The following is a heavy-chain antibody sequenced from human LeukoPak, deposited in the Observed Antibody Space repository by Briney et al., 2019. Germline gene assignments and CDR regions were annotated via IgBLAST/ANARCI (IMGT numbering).Heavy chain of an antibody. J-gene: IGHJ4*02. CDR1: GGSISSGSYY. Sequence: SETLSLTCTVSGGSISSGSYYWSWIRQPAGKGLEWIGRIYTSGSTNYNPSLKSRVTISVDTSKNQFSLKLSPVTAADTAVYYCARVTPYDFWSGYYLDYWGQGTLVTVSS. CDR3: ARVTPYDFWSGYYLDY. CDR2: IYTSGST. D-gene: IGHD3-3*01. V-gene: IGHV4-61*02.